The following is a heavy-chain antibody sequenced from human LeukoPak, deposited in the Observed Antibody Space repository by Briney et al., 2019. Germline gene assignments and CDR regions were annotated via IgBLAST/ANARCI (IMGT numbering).Heavy chain of an antibody. D-gene: IGHD5-12*01. V-gene: IGHV7-4-1*02. CDR2: INTNTGNP. Sequence: ASVKVSCKASGYTFTSYSINWVRQAPGKGLQWMGWINTNTGNPTYAQGFTVRFVFSLDTSVSTAYLKISGLQPGDTGVYYCARGRGYGGYDGDYWGQGTQVTVSS. CDR3: ARGRGYGGYDGDY. J-gene: IGHJ4*02. CDR1: GYTFTSYS.